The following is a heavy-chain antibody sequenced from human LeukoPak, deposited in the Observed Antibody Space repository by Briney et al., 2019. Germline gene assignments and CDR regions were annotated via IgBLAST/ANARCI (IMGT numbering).Heavy chain of an antibody. Sequence: ETLSLTFTVSGGSISPYFWSWMRQTPGKGLEWIGYISYTGSTNYNPALKSRVTISVDTSKNQFSLQLTSVTAADTAVYYCARDDYRGVTNFDPWGQGTLVTVSS. V-gene: IGHV4-59*01. CDR2: ISYTGST. J-gene: IGHJ5*02. CDR1: GGSISPYF. D-gene: IGHD3-10*01. CDR3: ARDDYRGVTNFDP.